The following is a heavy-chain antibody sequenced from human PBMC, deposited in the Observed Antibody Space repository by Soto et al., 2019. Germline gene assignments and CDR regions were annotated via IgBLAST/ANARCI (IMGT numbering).Heavy chain of an antibody. J-gene: IGHJ4*02. Sequence: EVQLLESAGGLVQPGGSLSLSCAASGFTFSSYAMRWVRQAPGKGLEWVSAISGSGANTYYADSVKGRFTISRDNSKNTLFLQLNSLRAEDTAVYYCAKCAGRGWYPDYWGQGTLVTVSS. CDR3: AKCAGRGWYPDY. CDR1: GFTFSSYA. CDR2: ISGSGANT. V-gene: IGHV3-23*01. D-gene: IGHD6-19*01.